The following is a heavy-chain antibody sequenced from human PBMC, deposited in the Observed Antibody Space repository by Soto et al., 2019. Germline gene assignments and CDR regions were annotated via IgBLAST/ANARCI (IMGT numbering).Heavy chain of an antibody. CDR2: IIPIFGTA. J-gene: IGHJ6*02. V-gene: IGHV1-69*13. D-gene: IGHD2-8*01. CDR1: GGTFRRYA. CDR3: ARLKPDIVLMDV. Sequence: SVKVSCKASGGTFRRYAISWVRQAPGQGLEWMGGIIPIFGTANYAQKFQGRVTITADESTSTAYMELSSLRSEDTAVYYCARLKPDIVLMDVWGQGTTVTVSS.